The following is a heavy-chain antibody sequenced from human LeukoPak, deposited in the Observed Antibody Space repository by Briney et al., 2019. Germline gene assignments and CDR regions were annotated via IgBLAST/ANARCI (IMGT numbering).Heavy chain of an antibody. CDR1: GFTFNTYG. CDR2: IRYDGSNK. D-gene: IGHD1-20*01. V-gene: IGHV3-30*02. CDR3: AKALRSGILRERY. Sequence: GGSLRLSCAASGFTFNTYGIHWVRQAPGKGLEWVAFIRYDGSNKYYADSVKGRFTISRDNSKNTLFLQMNSLRAKDTAVYYCAKALRSGILRERYWGQGTLVTVSS. J-gene: IGHJ4*02.